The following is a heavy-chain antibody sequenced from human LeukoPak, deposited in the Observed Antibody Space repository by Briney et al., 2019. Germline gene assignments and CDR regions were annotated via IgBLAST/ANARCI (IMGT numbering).Heavy chain of an antibody. CDR2: ISHRGST. V-gene: IGHV4-34*01. CDR3: ARGAEYYAIWRGYAGYSDY. J-gene: IGHJ4*02. Sequence: SETPSLTCAVYGGSFSGYYWGWIRQPPGKGLEWVGSISHRGSTYYNPSLRSRITISLDRSKQKFSLKLTSVTAADTAVYFCARGAEYYAIWRGYAGYSDYWGQGISVTVSS. CDR1: GGSFSGYY. D-gene: IGHD3-3*01.